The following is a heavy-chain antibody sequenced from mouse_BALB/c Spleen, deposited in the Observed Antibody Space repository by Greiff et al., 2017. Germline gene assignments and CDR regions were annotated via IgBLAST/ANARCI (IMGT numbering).Heavy chain of an antibody. CDR2: ISYDGSN. V-gene: IGHV3-6*02. Sequence: VQLQQSGPGLVKPSQSLSLTCSVTGYSITSGYYWNWIRQFPGNKLEWMGYISYDGSNNYNPSLKNRISITRDTSKNQFFLKLNSVTTEDTATYYCARGETYWGQGTSVTVSS. CDR1: GYSITSGYY. CDR3: ARGETY. J-gene: IGHJ4*01.